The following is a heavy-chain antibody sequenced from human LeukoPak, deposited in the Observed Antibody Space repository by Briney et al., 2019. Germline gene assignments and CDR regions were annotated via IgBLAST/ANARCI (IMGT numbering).Heavy chain of an antibody. CDR3: ARDSLYYTGVGDYFGY. CDR1: GFTFSSYW. J-gene: IGHJ4*02. CDR2: INSDGSST. V-gene: IGHV3-74*01. D-gene: IGHD3-22*01. Sequence: PGGSLRLSCAASGFTFSSYWMHWVRQAPGKGLVWVSRINSDGSSTSYADSVKGRFTISRDNAKNALYLQMNSLRAEDTAVYYCARDSLYYTGVGDYFGYWGQGTLVTVSS.